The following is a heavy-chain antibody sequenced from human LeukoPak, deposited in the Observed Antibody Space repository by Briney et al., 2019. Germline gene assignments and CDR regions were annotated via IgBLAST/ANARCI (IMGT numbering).Heavy chain of an antibody. CDR1: GGSVSSGSYY. J-gene: IGHJ4*02. V-gene: IGHV4-61*01. Sequence: SETLSLTCTVSGGSVSSGSYYWSWIRQPPGKGLGWIGYIYYSGSTNYNPSLKSRVTISVDTSKNQFSLKLSSVTAADTAVYYCARDLGGMVHFDYWGQGTLVTVSS. D-gene: IGHD3-16*01. CDR3: ARDLGGMVHFDY. CDR2: IYYSGST.